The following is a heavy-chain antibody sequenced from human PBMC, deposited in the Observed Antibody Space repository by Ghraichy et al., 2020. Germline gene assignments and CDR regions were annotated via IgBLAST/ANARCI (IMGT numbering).Heavy chain of an antibody. CDR3: ARHGSGSYFGGLDY. V-gene: IGHV4-4*09. J-gene: IGHJ4*02. CDR2: IYTSGST. Sequence: SETLSLTCTVSGGSISSYYWSWIRQPPGKGLEWIGYIYTSGSTNYNPSLKSRVTISVDTSKNQFSLKLSSVTAADTAVYYCARHGSGSYFGGLDYWGQGTLVTVSS. CDR1: GGSISSYY. D-gene: IGHD1-26*01.